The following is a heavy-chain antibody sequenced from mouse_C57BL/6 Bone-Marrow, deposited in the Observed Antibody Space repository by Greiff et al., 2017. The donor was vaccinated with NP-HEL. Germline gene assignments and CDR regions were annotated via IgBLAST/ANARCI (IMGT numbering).Heavy chain of an antibody. CDR3: TTGGSSPYAMDY. J-gene: IGHJ4*01. V-gene: IGHV14-4*01. Sequence: VQLPQSGAELVRPGASVKLSCTVSGFNITDDYMPWVKQRPEPGLEWIGWIDPENGDTEYASKFHGKATITADTSSNTAYLQLSSLTSEDTAVYYCTTGGSSPYAMDYWGQGTSVTVSS. CDR2: IDPENGDT. D-gene: IGHD1-1*01. CDR1: GFNITDDY.